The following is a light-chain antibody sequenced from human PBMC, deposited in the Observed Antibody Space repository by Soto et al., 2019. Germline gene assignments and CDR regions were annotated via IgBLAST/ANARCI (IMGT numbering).Light chain of an antibody. CDR3: QQYGSSPYT. CDR2: GAS. V-gene: IGKV3-20*01. J-gene: IGKJ2*01. Sequence: IVLTQSPGTLSLSPGERATLSYRASQSVSSNYLAWYQQKPGQAARLLIYGASNRATAIADRFSGSGSATDFTLTISRVDPEDFAVYYCQQYGSSPYTFGQGTRLDI. CDR1: QSVSSNY.